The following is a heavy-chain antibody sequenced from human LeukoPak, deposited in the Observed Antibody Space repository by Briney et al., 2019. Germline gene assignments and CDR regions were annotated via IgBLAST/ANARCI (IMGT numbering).Heavy chain of an antibody. V-gene: IGHV1-18*01. CDR1: GYTFTSYG. J-gene: IGHJ6*02. CDR2: ISAYNGNT. D-gene: IGHD2-15*01. CDR3: ARDDGYCSGGSCPYYYYGMDV. Sequence: GASVKGSCKASGYTFTSYGISWVRQAPGQGLEWMGWISAYNGNTNYAQKLQGRVTMTTDTSTSTAYMELRSLRSDDTAVYYCARDDGYCSGGSCPYYYYGMDVWGQGTTVTVSS.